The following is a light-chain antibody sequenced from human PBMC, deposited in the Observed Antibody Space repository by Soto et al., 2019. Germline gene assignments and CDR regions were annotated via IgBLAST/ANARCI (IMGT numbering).Light chain of an antibody. CDR1: SSDVGGHNY. CDR3: CSYAGRYTSV. CDR2: DVS. Sequence: QSALTQPRSVSGSPGQSVTITCTETSSDVGGHNYVSWYQQHPGKAPKLIIYDVSKRPSGVPDRFSGSKSGNTASLTISGLQADDEADYYCCSYAGRYTSVFGGGTKLTVL. V-gene: IGLV2-11*01. J-gene: IGLJ2*01.